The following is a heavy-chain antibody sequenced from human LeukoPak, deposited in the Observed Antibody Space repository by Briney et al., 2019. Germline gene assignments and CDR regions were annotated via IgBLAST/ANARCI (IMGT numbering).Heavy chain of an antibody. Sequence: GGSLRLSCAASGFTFSSYAMHWVRQAPGKGLEWVAVISYDGSNKYYADSVKGRFTISRDNSKNTLYLQMNSLRAEDTAVYYCAKDRANGIADIDYWGQGTLVTVSS. CDR1: GFTFSSYA. D-gene: IGHD6-13*01. J-gene: IGHJ4*02. V-gene: IGHV3-30-3*01. CDR3: AKDRANGIADIDY. CDR2: ISYDGSNK.